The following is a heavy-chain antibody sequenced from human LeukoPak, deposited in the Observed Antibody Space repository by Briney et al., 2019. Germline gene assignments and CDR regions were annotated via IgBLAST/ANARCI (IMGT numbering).Heavy chain of an antibody. CDR2: ISGSGGNT. Sequence: GGSLRLSCAASGFTFNNYAMSWVRQAPGKGLEWVSAISGSGGNTFYADSVKGRFTISRDNAKNALYLQMNSLRVEDTALYYCARHGSGSYYLINFDYWGQGTLATVSS. D-gene: IGHD1-26*01. CDR3: ARHGSGSYYLINFDY. CDR1: GFTFNNYA. V-gene: IGHV3-23*01. J-gene: IGHJ4*02.